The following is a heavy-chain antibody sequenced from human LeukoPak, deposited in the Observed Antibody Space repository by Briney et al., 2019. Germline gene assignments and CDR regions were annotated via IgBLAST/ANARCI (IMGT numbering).Heavy chain of an antibody. CDR1: GGSIISSSYC. CDR3: ARHRLSTTSGEGPTFFDF. J-gene: IGHJ4*02. CDR2: NYCRGST. D-gene: IGHD3-10*02. Sequence: PSETLSLTCTVSGGSIISSSYCWGWIRHPPGRGLEWIGGNYCRGSTYYSPSLKSRVTISVDTSKNQFSLRLTSVTAADTAVYYCARHRLSTTSGEGPTFFDFWGQGTQVTVSS. V-gene: IGHV4-39*01.